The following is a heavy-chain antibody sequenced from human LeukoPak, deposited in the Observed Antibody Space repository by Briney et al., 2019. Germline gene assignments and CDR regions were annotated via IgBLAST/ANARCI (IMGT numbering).Heavy chain of an antibody. Sequence: SETLSLTCAVYGGSFSGYYWSRIRQPPGKGLEWIGEINHSGSTNYNPSLKSRVTISVDTSKNQFSLKLSSVTAADTAVHYCARSLYSSGWPGYWGQGTLVTVSS. J-gene: IGHJ4*02. CDR1: GGSFSGYY. D-gene: IGHD6-19*01. CDR2: INHSGST. V-gene: IGHV4-34*01. CDR3: ARSLYSSGWPGY.